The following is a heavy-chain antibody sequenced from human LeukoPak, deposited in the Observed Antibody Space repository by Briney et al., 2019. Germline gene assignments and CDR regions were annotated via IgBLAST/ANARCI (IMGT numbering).Heavy chain of an antibody. V-gene: IGHV4-34*01. CDR3: ARDRRRSYYGMDV. J-gene: IGHJ6*02. CDR2: INHSGST. Sequence: SETLSLTCAVYGGSFSGYYWSWIRQPPGKGLEWIGEINHSGSTNYNPSLKSRVTISVDTSKNQFSLKLSSVTAADTAVYYCARDRRRSYYGMDVWGQGTTVTVSS. CDR1: GGSFSGYY.